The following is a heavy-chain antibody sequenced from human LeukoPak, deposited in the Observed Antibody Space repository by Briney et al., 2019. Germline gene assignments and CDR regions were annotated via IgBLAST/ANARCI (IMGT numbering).Heavy chain of an antibody. D-gene: IGHD6-19*01. Sequence: PGGSLRLSCAASGFTFSSYSMNWVRQAPGKGLEWVSSISSSSSYIYYADSVKGRFTISRDNAKNSLYLQMNSLRAEDTAVYYCARDMDSGWYFYDYYYYMDVWGKGTTVTVSS. V-gene: IGHV3-21*01. CDR1: GFTFSSYS. CDR2: ISSSSSYI. CDR3: ARDMDSGWYFYDYYYYMDV. J-gene: IGHJ6*03.